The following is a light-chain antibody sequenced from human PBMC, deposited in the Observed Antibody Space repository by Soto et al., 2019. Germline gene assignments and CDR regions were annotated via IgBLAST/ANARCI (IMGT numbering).Light chain of an antibody. V-gene: IGLV4-69*01. CDR3: QTWGTGIHV. CDR1: SGHSTYA. CDR2: LNNDGSH. Sequence: QPVLTQSPSASASPGASVKLTCTLDSGHSTYAIAWHQQQPEKGPRFLMKLNNDGSHIKGDGIPGRFSGSCSGAERYLTISSLQSEDEADYYCQTWGTGIHVFGAGTKLTVL. J-gene: IGLJ1*01.